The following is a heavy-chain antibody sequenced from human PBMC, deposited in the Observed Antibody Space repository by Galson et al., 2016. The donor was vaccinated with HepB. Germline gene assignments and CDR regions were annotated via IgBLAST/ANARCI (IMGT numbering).Heavy chain of an antibody. D-gene: IGHD2/OR15-2a*01. CDR3: TKGVLGPAGNWFHP. V-gene: IGHV6-1*01. CDR1: GDSVSSNSAA. Sequence: CAISGDSVSSNSAAWNWIRQSPSRGLEWLGRTYYRSKWINDYAVYVRSRITNNPDPSPNQFSLQLNSVTPDDTAVYYCTKGVLGPAGNWFHPWGQGTLVTVSS. J-gene: IGHJ5*02. CDR2: TYYRSKWIN.